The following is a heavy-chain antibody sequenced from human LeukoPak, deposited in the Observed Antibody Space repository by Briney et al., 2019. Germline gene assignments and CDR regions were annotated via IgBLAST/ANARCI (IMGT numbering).Heavy chain of an antibody. D-gene: IGHD6-19*01. CDR1: GGSISSSSYY. J-gene: IGHJ4*02. Sequence: PSETLSLTCTVSGGSISSSSYYWGWIRQPPGKGLEWIGSIYYSGSTYYNPSLKSRVTISVDTSKNQFSLKLSSVTAADTAVYYCARDRSGWYGSNGFDYWGQGTLVTVSS. CDR2: IYYSGST. V-gene: IGHV4-39*02. CDR3: ARDRSGWYGSNGFDY.